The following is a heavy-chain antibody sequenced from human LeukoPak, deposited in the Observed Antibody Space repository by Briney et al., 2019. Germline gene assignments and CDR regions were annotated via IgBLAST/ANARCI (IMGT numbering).Heavy chain of an antibody. CDR1: GGSISNYY. CDR3: ARHRYSGSFSFDY. V-gene: IGHV4-59*08. D-gene: IGHD1-26*01. Sequence: PSETLSLTCTVSGGSISNYYWSWVRQPTGKGLEWIGYIYYSGSTYYNPSLRSRVTISVDTSKSQFSLNLRFVTAADTAVYYCARHRYSGSFSFDYWGQGTLVTVSS. CDR2: IYYSGST. J-gene: IGHJ4*02.